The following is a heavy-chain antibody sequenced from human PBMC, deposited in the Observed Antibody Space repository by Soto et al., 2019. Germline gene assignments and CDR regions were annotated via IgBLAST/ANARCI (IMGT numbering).Heavy chain of an antibody. V-gene: IGHV3-74*01. CDR2: INSDGSDT. CDR3: VRDFPGEGMDY. CDR1: GFTFSSYW. J-gene: IGHJ4*02. Sequence: EVHLLVESGGGLVQPGRSLRLSCAASGFTFSSYWMHWVRQAPGKGLVWVSHINSDGSDTRYADSVKGRFTTSRDNAKNTLYLEMNSLRAEDAALYYCVRDFPGEGMDYWGQGTLVTVSS. D-gene: IGHD4-17*01.